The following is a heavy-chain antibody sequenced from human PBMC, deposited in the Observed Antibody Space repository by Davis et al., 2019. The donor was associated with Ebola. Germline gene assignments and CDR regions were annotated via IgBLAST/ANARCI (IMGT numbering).Heavy chain of an antibody. CDR1: GGSFSGYY. J-gene: IGHJ5*02. CDR2: IYYSGST. Sequence: SETLSLTCAVYGGSFSGYYWSWIRQPPGKGLEWIGYIYYSGSTNYNPSLKSRATISVDTSKNQFSLKLSSVTAADTAVYYCARTVLQGWFDPWGQGTLVTVSS. V-gene: IGHV4-59*01. CDR3: ARTVLQGWFDP. D-gene: IGHD2/OR15-2a*01.